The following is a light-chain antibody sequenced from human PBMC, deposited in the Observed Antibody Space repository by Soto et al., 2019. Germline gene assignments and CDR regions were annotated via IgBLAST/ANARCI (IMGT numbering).Light chain of an antibody. CDR2: EAS. Sequence: EIVLTQSPATLSLSPGERATLSCRASQSVSSYLAWYQQKPGQAPRLRIYEASNRATGIPARFSGSGSGTDFTLTISSLEPEDFAVYYCQQRSNWPPITFGQGTRLEIK. V-gene: IGKV3-11*01. J-gene: IGKJ5*01. CDR3: QQRSNWPPIT. CDR1: QSVSSY.